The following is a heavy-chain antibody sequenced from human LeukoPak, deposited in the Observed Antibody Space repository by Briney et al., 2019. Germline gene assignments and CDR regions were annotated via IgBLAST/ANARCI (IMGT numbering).Heavy chain of an antibody. D-gene: IGHD5-12*01. CDR1: GFTVGSNY. CDR3: ARGTPYRKEAS. V-gene: IGHV3-53*01. J-gene: IGHJ5*02. CDR2: IYNVGST. Sequence: PGGSLRLSCAASGFTVGSNYMSWVRQAPGKGLEWVSVIYNVGSTYYADSVKGRFTISRDNSKNTVYLQMNSLRAEDTAVYYCARGTPYRKEASWGQGTLVTVSS.